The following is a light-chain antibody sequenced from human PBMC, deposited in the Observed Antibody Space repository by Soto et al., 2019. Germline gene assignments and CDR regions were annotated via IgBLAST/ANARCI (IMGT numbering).Light chain of an antibody. CDR1: SSDVGSFNR. CDR3: SSYTSSTSYV. V-gene: IGLV2-18*02. J-gene: IGLJ1*01. Sequence: QSVLTHPPSVPGSPGQPVTISCTGNSSDVGSFNRVSWYQQPPGTAPKLMIYEVTNRPSGVPDRFSGSKSGNTASLTISGLQAEDEADYYCSSYTSSTSYVFGAGTKVTDL. CDR2: EVT.